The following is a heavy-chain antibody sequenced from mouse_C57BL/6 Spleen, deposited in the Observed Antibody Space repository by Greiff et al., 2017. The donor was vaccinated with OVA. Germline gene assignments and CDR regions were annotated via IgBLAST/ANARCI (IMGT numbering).Heavy chain of an antibody. V-gene: IGHV1-82*01. CDR3: ARWAT. Sequence: QVQLQQPGPELVKPGASVKLSCKASGYAFCSSWMNWVKQRPGKGLEWIGRIYPGDGDTNYNGKFKGKATLTADKSSSTAYMHLSSLTSEDSAVYFYARWATWGQGTLVTVSA. CDR1: GYAFCSSW. J-gene: IGHJ3*01. CDR2: IYPGDGDT.